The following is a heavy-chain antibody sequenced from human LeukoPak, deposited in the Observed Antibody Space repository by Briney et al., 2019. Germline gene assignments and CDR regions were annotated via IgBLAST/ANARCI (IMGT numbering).Heavy chain of an antibody. D-gene: IGHD4-17*01. V-gene: IGHV3-11*06. J-gene: IGHJ4*02. Sequence: GRFTISRDNAKNSLYLQMNSLRAEDTAVYYYARESGGDYYLDYWGQGTLVTVSS. CDR3: ARESGGDYYLDY.